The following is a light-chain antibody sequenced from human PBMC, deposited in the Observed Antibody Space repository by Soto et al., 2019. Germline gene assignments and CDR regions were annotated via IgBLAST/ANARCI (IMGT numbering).Light chain of an antibody. J-gene: IGKJ2*01. Sequence: EVVLTQSPGTLSLSPGERATLYCRASQSVGSGYLGWFQQKAGQTPRLLFYGTSHRPTYIPDRFSASGSGTEFTLTISRVEPEDFAVYYCQYYGTSPPDTFGQGTRLEIK. CDR1: QSVGSGY. CDR2: GTS. V-gene: IGKV3-20*01. CDR3: QYYGTSPPDT.